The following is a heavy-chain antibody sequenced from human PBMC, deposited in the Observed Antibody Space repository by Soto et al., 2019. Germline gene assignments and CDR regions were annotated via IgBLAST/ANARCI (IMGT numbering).Heavy chain of an antibody. Sequence: QVQLQESGPGLVKPSETLSLTCTVSGGSISSYYWSWIRQPPGKGLEWIGYIYYSGSTNYNPSLKSRVTISVDTSKNQVSLKLSSVTAADTAVYYCARYSSSSQYYYYYGMDVWGQGTTVTVSS. J-gene: IGHJ6*02. V-gene: IGHV4-59*01. D-gene: IGHD6-6*01. CDR3: ARYSSSSQYYYYYGMDV. CDR2: IYYSGST. CDR1: GGSISSYY.